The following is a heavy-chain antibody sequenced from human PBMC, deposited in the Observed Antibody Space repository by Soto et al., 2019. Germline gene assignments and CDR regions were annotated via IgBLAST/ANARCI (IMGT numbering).Heavy chain of an antibody. CDR2: ISSSSSYI. D-gene: IGHD6-19*01. V-gene: IGHV3-21*01. CDR3: AVPSRSGWPLFDFDY. Sequence: EVQLVESGGGLVKPGGSLRLSCAASGFTFSSYSMNWVRQAPGKGLEWVSSISSSSSYIYYADSVKGRFTISRDNAKNSLYLQMNSLRAEDTAVYYCAVPSRSGWPLFDFDYWGQGTLVTVSS. J-gene: IGHJ4*02. CDR1: GFTFSSYS.